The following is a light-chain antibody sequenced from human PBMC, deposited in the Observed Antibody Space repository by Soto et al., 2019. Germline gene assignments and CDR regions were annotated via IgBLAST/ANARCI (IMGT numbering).Light chain of an antibody. CDR3: DSWDNSLSVVL. CDR2: DNN. Sequence: QSVLTQPPSASGTPGQRVTISCSGSSSNIGSNYVYWYQQLPGTAPKLLIYDNNKRPSGIPDRFSGSTSGTSATLAIAGLQTGDEADYYCDSWDNSLSVVLFGGGTKLTVL. CDR1: SSNIGSNY. V-gene: IGLV1-51*01. J-gene: IGLJ2*01.